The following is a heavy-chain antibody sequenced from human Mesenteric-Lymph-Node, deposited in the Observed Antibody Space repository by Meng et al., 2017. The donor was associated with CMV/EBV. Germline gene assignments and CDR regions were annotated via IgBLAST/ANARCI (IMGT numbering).Heavy chain of an antibody. Sequence: SCKTSGYTFTGYYLHWVRQAPGQGLEWMGRINPDSGGTHYPQKFEDRVAMTRDTSISTAYMELSRLRSDDTAVYYCARDFSGDYGDNWGQGTLVTVSS. CDR1: GYTFTGYY. CDR3: ARDFSGDYGDN. V-gene: IGHV1-2*06. CDR2: INPDSGGT. J-gene: IGHJ4*02. D-gene: IGHD2/OR15-2a*01.